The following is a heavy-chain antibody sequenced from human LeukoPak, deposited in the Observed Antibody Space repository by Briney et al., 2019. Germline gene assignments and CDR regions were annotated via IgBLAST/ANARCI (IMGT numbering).Heavy chain of an antibody. Sequence: GGSLRLSCAVSGFTFSSYCMTWVRQAPGKGLEWVANIKQGGSETYYVDSVKGRFAISRDIAKSSLYLQMNSLRAEDTAVYYCARGVLYGTDAFDIWGQGTMVTVSS. J-gene: IGHJ3*02. V-gene: IGHV3-7*01. CDR3: ARGVLYGTDAFDI. D-gene: IGHD4-17*01. CDR1: GFTFSSYC. CDR2: IKQGGSET.